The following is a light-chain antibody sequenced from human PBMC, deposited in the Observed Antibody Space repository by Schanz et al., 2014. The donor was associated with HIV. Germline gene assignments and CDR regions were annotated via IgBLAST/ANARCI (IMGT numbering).Light chain of an antibody. CDR1: SSTFRSNA. CDR3: ATWDDSLDGWV. V-gene: IGLV1-44*01. CDR2: NTY. Sequence: QSVLTQPPSASGTPGQRVTISCSGSSSTFRSNAVNWYQQLPGTAPQLLIYNTYHRPSGVPDRFSGSQSGTSASLAISGLQAEDEADFFCATWDDSLDGWVFGGGTKLTVL. J-gene: IGLJ3*02.